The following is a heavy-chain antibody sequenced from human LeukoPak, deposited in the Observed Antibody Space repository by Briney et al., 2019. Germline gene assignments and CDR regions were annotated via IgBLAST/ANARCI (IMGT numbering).Heavy chain of an antibody. CDR3: ARVGGVVVPAAIPPYYYGMDV. CDR1: GGSLSSYY. Sequence: SETLSLTCTVSGGSLSSYYWSWVRQPPGKGVEGIGYIYYSGSTNYNPSLKSRVTISVDTSKNQFSLKLSSVTAADTAVYYCARVGGVVVPAAIPPYYYGMDVWGQGTTVTVSS. D-gene: IGHD2-2*01. CDR2: IYYSGST. J-gene: IGHJ6*02. V-gene: IGHV4-59*01.